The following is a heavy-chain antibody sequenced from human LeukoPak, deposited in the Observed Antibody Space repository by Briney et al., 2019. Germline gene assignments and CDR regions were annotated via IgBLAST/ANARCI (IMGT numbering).Heavy chain of an antibody. CDR2: FYPGEFDT. V-gene: IGHV5-51*01. D-gene: IGHD1-26*01. Sequence: GESLKFSCKGPGYSFTSFWFGWVRQMPGKGLEWMGIFYPGEFDTRNSPSFKGQVTISADKSISPAYLQWSSLKASDTAMYYCARRYGSYFGGFDYWGQGTLVTVSS. CDR3: ARRYGSYFGGFDY. CDR1: GYSFTSFW. J-gene: IGHJ4*02.